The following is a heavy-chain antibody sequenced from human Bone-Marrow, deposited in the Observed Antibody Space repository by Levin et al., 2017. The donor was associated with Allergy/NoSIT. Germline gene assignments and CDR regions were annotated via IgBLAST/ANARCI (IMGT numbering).Heavy chain of an antibody. Sequence: LSLTCAASGFTFDDYTMHWVRQAPGKGLEWVSLISWDGGRISYTDSVKSRFTISRDNSKNSLYLQMDSLRTEDTALYYCAKGDTDYGLDGWGQGTTVTVSS. J-gene: IGHJ6*02. V-gene: IGHV3-43*01. CDR2: ISWDGGRI. CDR3: AKGDTDYGLDG. CDR1: GFTFDDYT. D-gene: IGHD5-18*01.